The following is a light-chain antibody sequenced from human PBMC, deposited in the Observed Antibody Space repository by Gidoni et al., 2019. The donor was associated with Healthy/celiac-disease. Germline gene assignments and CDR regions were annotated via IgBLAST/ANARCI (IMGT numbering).Light chain of an antibody. V-gene: IGKV1-5*03. CDR2: KAS. J-gene: IGKJ1*01. CDR3: QHQT. Sequence: DIQMTQSPSTLSASVGDRVTNTCRASQSMSSWLAWYQQKPGKAPKLLIYKASSLESEVPSRFSGSGSGTEFTLTISSLQPDDFATYYCQHQTFGQGTKVEIK. CDR1: QSMSSW.